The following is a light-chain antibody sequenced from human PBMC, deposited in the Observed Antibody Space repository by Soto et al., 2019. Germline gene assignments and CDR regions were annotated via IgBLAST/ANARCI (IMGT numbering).Light chain of an antibody. CDR2: DAS. V-gene: IGKV1-5*01. Sequence: DIQMTQSPSTLSASVGYRVTITCRASQSISSWLAWYQQKPGKAPKLLIYDASSLESGVPSRFSGSGSGTEFTLTISSLQPDDFATYYCQQYNSYHTFGQGTKLEIK. CDR1: QSISSW. CDR3: QQYNSYHT. J-gene: IGKJ2*01.